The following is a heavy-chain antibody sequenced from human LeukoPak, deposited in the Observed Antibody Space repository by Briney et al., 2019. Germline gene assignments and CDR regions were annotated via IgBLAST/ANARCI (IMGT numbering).Heavy chain of an antibody. V-gene: IGHV3-74*01. J-gene: IGHJ4*02. CDR2: INDDGRDT. CDR1: GFTFSSYW. D-gene: IGHD6-19*01. CDR3: VRGSSGWFGIDF. Sequence: GGSLRLSCAASGFTFSSYWMSWVRQAPGKGLVWVSHINDDGRDTNYADSVKGRFTISRDNAKNTLYLQMNGLRAEDTAVYYCVRGSSGWFGIDFWGQGALVTVSS.